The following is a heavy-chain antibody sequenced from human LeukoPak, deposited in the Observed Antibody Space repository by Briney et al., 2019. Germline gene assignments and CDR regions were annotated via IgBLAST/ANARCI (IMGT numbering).Heavy chain of an antibody. CDR1: GFTFSSYW. CDR2: INTDGSST. J-gene: IGHJ4*02. CDR3: ARVRGVDFEY. V-gene: IGHV3-74*01. D-gene: IGHD3-10*01. Sequence: GGSLILSCAASGFTFSSYWMHWVRQAPGKGLVWVSRINTDGSSTSYADSVKGRFTISRDNAKNAVYLQMNSLRAEDTAVYYCARVRGVDFEYWGQGTLVTVSS.